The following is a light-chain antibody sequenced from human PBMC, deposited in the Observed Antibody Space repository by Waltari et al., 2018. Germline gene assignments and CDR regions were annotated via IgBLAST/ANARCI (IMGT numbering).Light chain of an antibody. J-gene: IGKJ2*01. CDR2: GES. V-gene: IGKV3-15*01. CDR1: QSVVSD. CDR3: QQYNKWPPYT. Sequence: EIVITQPPATLSVSPSKIATLACRASQSVVSDLAWYQQKPVQPPSIHIYGESTRVTGVPARFSGSGSGTEFTLTISSLQSEDFAVYYCQQYNKWPPYTFGQGTKLEIK.